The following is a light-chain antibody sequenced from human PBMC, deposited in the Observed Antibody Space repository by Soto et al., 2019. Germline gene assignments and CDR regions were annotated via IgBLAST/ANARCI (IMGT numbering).Light chain of an antibody. V-gene: IGLV2-14*03. Sequence: QSVLTQPASVSGSPGQSITISCTGTSSDVGAYNYVSWYQQHPGKVPKLMIYDVSDRPSGVSNRFSGSKSGNTASLTISGLQAEVEADYYCSSFTRSNSYVFGTGTKLTVL. J-gene: IGLJ1*01. CDR2: DVS. CDR1: SSDVGAYNY. CDR3: SSFTRSNSYV.